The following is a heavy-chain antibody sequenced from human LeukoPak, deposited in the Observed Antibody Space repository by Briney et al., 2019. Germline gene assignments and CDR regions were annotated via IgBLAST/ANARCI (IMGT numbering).Heavy chain of an antibody. D-gene: IGHD4-23*01. CDR1: GGSFTNYA. Sequence: ASVKVSCKASGGSFTNYAISWVRQAPGQGLEWMGGIFLLFGESKYAQEVQGRVMITTDDFTKTAYMELSSLRSEDTAVYFCARGFTVGIHIDAFNIWGQGAMVTVSS. J-gene: IGHJ3*02. CDR3: ARGFTVGIHIDAFNI. V-gene: IGHV1-69*05. CDR2: IFLLFGES.